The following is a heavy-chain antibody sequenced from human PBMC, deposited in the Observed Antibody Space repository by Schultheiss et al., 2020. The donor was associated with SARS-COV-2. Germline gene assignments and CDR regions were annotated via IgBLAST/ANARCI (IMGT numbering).Heavy chain of an antibody. V-gene: IGHV3-30*03. CDR2: ISYDGSNK. Sequence: GGSLRLSCAASGFTFSTYAMSWVRQAPGKGLEWVAVISYDGSNKYYADSVKGRFTISRDNSKNTLYLQMNSLRAEDTAVYYCARDPAAGTNFDYWGQGTLVTVSS. CDR3: ARDPAAGTNFDY. J-gene: IGHJ4*02. CDR1: GFTFSTYA. D-gene: IGHD6-13*01.